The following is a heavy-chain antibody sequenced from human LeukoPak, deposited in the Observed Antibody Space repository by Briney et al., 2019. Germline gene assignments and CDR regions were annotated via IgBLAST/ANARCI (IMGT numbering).Heavy chain of an antibody. D-gene: IGHD6-19*01. Sequence: SVKVSCKASGYTFTSYGISWVRQAPGQGLEWMGWISAYNGNTNYAQKLQGRVTMTTDTSTSTAYMELRSLRSDDTAVYYCARDYSAYSSGWYGLSGWFDPWGQGTLVTVSS. CDR2: ISAYNGNT. V-gene: IGHV1-18*01. CDR1: GYTFTSYG. CDR3: ARDYSAYSSGWYGLSGWFDP. J-gene: IGHJ5*02.